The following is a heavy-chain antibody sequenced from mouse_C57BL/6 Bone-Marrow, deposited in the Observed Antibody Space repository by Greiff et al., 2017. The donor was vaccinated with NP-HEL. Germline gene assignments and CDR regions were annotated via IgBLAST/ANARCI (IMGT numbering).Heavy chain of an antibody. J-gene: IGHJ3*01. CDR1: GYTFTSYW. V-gene: IGHV1-7*01. D-gene: IGHD2-4*01. CDR3: SRDYDVPFAY. CDR2: INPSSGYT. Sequence: VQLQQSGAELAKPGASVKLSCKASGYTFTSYWMHWVKQRPGQGLEWIGYINPSSGYTKYNQKFKDKATLNADKSSSTAYMQLSSLTYEDSAVYYCSRDYDVPFAYWGQGTLVTVSA.